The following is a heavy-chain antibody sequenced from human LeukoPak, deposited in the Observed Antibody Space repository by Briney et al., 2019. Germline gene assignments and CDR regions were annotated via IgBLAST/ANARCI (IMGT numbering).Heavy chain of an antibody. CDR1: GISLTTSGAG. V-gene: IGHV2-5*02. D-gene: IGHD3-22*01. Sequence: SGPTLVNPTQTLTLTCTFSGISLTTSGAGVGWIRQPPVKALEWLALIRWDNDKSYRPSLKSRLTVIKDTSKNQVVLTMPNMDPVDTATYYCAHHRDYYESSCYYYDYWGQGALVTVSS. CDR3: AHHRDYYESSCYYYDY. J-gene: IGHJ4*02. CDR2: IRWDNDK.